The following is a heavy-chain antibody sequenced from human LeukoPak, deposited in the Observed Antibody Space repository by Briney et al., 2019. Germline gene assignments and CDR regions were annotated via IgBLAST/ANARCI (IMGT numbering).Heavy chain of an antibody. CDR1: GASFNYYY. Sequence: SETLSLTCGVYGASFNYYYWSWIRQTPGKGLEWIGEINHSGSTNYNPSLRSRVTISVDTSKNQFSLKLSSVTAADTAVYYCARVVANTIFGVVMYAFDIWGQGTMVTVSS. V-gene: IGHV4-34*01. CDR2: INHSGST. CDR3: ARVVANTIFGVVMYAFDI. J-gene: IGHJ3*02. D-gene: IGHD3-3*01.